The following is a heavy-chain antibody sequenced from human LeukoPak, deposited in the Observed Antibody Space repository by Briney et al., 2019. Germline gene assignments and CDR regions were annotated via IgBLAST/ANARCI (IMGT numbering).Heavy chain of an antibody. J-gene: IGHJ4*02. CDR1: GFTFSSYA. Sequence: TGGSLRLSCAASGFTFSSYAMSWVRQAPGKGLEWVSAISGSGGSTYYADSVKGRFTISRDNSKNTPYLQMNSLRAEDTAVYYCAKDNWVAWYYDFWSGYSEDYWGQGTLVTVSS. CDR2: ISGSGGST. V-gene: IGHV3-23*01. CDR3: AKDNWVAWYYDFWSGYSEDY. D-gene: IGHD3-3*01.